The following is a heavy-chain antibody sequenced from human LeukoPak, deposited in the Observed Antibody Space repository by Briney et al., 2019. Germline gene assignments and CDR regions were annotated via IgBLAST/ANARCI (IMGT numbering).Heavy chain of an antibody. D-gene: IGHD6-13*01. CDR1: GGSIGTYY. Sequence: SETLSLTCTVSGGSIGTYYWSWIRQPPGKGLEWIGYIYYSGSTTYNPSLQSRVTMSVDTSKNQFSLRLTSVTAADTAVYYCAREPVYSSSWYRQPAFDIWGQGTMVTVSS. V-gene: IGHV4-59*01. J-gene: IGHJ3*02. CDR2: IYYSGST. CDR3: AREPVYSSSWYRQPAFDI.